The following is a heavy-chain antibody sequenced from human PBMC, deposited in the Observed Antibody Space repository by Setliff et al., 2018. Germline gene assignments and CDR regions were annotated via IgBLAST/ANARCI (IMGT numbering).Heavy chain of an antibody. CDR3: ASIALTEPSYYDYVWGSYRFFHYFDY. Sequence: PSETLSLTCAIYGQSFSDYYWGWIRQPPGKGLEWIGSIYYSGSTYYNPSLKSRVTISVDTSKNQFSLKLSSVTAADTAVYYCASIALTEPSYYDYVWGSYRFFHYFDYWGQGTLVTVSS. CDR2: IYYSGST. J-gene: IGHJ4*02. D-gene: IGHD3-16*02. CDR1: GQSFSDYY. V-gene: IGHV4-38-2*01.